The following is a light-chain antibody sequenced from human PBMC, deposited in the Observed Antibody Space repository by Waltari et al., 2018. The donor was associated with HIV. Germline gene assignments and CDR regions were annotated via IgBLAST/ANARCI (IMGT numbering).Light chain of an antibody. CDR1: RPNIGNNY. J-gene: IGLJ2*01. V-gene: IGLV1-51*02. CDR2: ENN. CDR3: GTWDSSLSALV. Sequence: QSVLTQPPSVSAAPGQKVTISCSGSRPNIGNNYVSWYQQLPGTAPKLLIYENNKRPSGIPDRFSGSKSGTSATLGITGLQTGDEADYYCGTWDSSLSALVFGGGTKLTVL.